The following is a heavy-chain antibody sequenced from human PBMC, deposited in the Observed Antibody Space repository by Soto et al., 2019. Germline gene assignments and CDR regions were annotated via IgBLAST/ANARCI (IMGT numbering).Heavy chain of an antibody. D-gene: IGHD5-12*01. Sequence: QVQLVESGGGVVQPGRSLRLSCAASGFTFSSYAMHWVRQAPGKGLEWVAVISYDGSNKYYADSVKGRFTISRDNSKNTLYLQMNSLRAEDTAVYYCARDPSGWLQWGFDYWGQGTLVTVSS. CDR2: ISYDGSNK. J-gene: IGHJ4*02. CDR1: GFTFSSYA. CDR3: ARDPSGWLQWGFDY. V-gene: IGHV3-30-3*01.